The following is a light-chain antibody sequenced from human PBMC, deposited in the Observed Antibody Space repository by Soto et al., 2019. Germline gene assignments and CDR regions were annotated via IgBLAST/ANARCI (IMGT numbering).Light chain of an antibody. Sequence: DIQVTQSPSSLSASVGDRVIITCRASQGINRNLNWYQQKPGQAPKLLIYAASSLQSGVPTRFRGTASGTEFTRTITGLQPEDSASYYCQQSYSALWTFGQGTKVEIK. J-gene: IGKJ1*01. CDR3: QQSYSALWT. V-gene: IGKV1-39*01. CDR2: AAS. CDR1: QGINRN.